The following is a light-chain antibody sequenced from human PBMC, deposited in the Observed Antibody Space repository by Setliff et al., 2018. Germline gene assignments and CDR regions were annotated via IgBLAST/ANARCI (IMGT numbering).Light chain of an antibody. J-gene: IGKJ1*01. Sequence: DIVLTQSPDSLAVSLGERATINCRSSQSVLHSSNNMNYFAWYQQKPGQTPRLLIYWASTRESGVPDRFSGSGSGTDFTLTISSLQAEDVAVYYCQQYNSIPRTFGQGTKVDIK. CDR2: WAS. CDR1: QSVLHSSNNMNY. CDR3: QQYNSIPRT. V-gene: IGKV4-1*01.